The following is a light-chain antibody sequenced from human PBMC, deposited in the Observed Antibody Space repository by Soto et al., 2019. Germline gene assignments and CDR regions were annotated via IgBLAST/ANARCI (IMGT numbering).Light chain of an antibody. CDR2: KVS. Sequence: DVVMTQSPLSLPVTLGQPASISCRSSQSLVHSNGNTYLNWFQQRPGQSPRRLIYKVSIRDSGVPDRVSGSGSGTDFTLKISRVEADDVGVYYCMQGTHWPRTFGQGTKVEIK. CDR3: MQGTHWPRT. J-gene: IGKJ1*01. CDR1: QSLVHSNGNTY. V-gene: IGKV2-30*02.